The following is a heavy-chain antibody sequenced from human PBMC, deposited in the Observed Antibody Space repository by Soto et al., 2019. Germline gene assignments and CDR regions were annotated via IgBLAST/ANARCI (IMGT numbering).Heavy chain of an antibody. CDR3: ARGKVVRGSYVTLDY. CDR2: INHSGRT. Sequence: QVQLQQWGAGLLKPSETLSLTSAVYGGSFSGYYWSWIRQPPGKGLEWIGEINHSGRTNYNPSLKSRVTLAVDTSKNQFSLKLSSVTAADTAVYYCARGKVVRGSYVTLDYWGQGTLVTVSS. D-gene: IGHD3-10*01. J-gene: IGHJ4*02. V-gene: IGHV4-34*01. CDR1: GGSFSGYY.